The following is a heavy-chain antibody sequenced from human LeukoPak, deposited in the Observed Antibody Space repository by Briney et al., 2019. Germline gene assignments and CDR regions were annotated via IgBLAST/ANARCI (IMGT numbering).Heavy chain of an antibody. CDR3: AREYEEGFAY. J-gene: IGHJ4*02. CDR2: IGTTTSI. D-gene: IGHD3-3*01. V-gene: IGHV3-21*01. Sequence: GGSLRLSCAASGFTFSSYAMNWVRQAPGEGLEWVSSIGTTTSIYHADSVKGRFTISRDNAKNSLYLQMNSLRAEDTAVYYCAREYEEGFAYWGQGTLVTVSS. CDR1: GFTFSSYA.